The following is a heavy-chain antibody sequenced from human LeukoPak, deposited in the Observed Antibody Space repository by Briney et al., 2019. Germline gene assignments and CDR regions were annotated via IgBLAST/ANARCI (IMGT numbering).Heavy chain of an antibody. CDR1: GGSFSGYY. J-gene: IGHJ3*02. D-gene: IGHD7-27*01. CDR3: ARAGAWGAFDI. CDR2: INHSGST. Sequence: SETLSLTCAVYGGSFSGYYWSWIRQPPGKGLEWIGEINHSGSTNYNPSLKSRVTISVDTSKNQFSLKLSFVTAADTAVYYCARAGAWGAFDIWGQGTMVTVSS. V-gene: IGHV4-34*01.